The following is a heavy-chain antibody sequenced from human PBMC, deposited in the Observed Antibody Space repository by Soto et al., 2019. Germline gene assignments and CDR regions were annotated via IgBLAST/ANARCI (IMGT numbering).Heavy chain of an antibody. V-gene: IGHV3-23*01. J-gene: IGHJ1*01. CDR3: AKDGARDCSGGSGDDRYLQH. CDR1: GFRCSSCA. D-gene: IGHD2-15*01. CDR2: VSRSGGST. Sequence: EVHLLESGCGLVQHGVSLPLSCAGSGFRCSSCAMSGVRQAPGKRLEWVSAVSRSGGSTYFADALKGRFTISRDNSNNTLYLQLNSLRADDTAVYYCAKDGARDCSGGSGDDRYLQHWGQGTLVTVAS.